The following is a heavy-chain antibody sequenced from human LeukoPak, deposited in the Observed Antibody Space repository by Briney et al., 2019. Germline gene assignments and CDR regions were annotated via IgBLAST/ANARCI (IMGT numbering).Heavy chain of an antibody. CDR1: GYSFTSYW. D-gene: IGHD2-15*01. J-gene: IGHJ5*02. Sequence: GASLKICCTGSGYSFTSYWIGWLRQMREKGLEWMGIIYPCDSDTRYSTSFQGQVTISADKSISTAYLQWSSLKASDTAMYYCASSLPPAYCSGGSCGFDPWGQGTLVTVSS. CDR2: IYPCDSDT. V-gene: IGHV5-51*01. CDR3: ASSLPPAYCSGGSCGFDP.